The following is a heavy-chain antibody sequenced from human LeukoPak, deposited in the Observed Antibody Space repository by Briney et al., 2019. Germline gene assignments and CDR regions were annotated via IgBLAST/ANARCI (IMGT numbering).Heavy chain of an antibody. CDR1: GGSISSYY. CDR3: ARDTYYYDSSGYLGDAFDI. J-gene: IGHJ3*02. CDR2: IYYSGST. V-gene: IGHV4-59*01. Sequence: PSETLSLTCTVSGGSISSYYWSWIRQPPGKGLEWIGYIYYSGSTNYNPSLKSRVTISVDTSKNQFSLKLSSVTAADTAVYYCARDTYYYDSSGYLGDAFDIWGQGTMVTVSS. D-gene: IGHD3-22*01.